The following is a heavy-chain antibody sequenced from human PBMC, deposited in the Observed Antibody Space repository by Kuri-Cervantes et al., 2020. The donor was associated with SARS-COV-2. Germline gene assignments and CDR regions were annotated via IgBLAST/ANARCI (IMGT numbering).Heavy chain of an antibody. CDR3: ARDLFFFGDGFNGFDY. Sequence: GESLKISCAASRCRFSSYDMAWVRQAPGKGLEWVSGISGSGGTTYYADSVKGRFTISRDNSKNTLYLQMNSLRADDTALYYCARDLFFFGDGFNGFDYWGQGTLVTVSS. J-gene: IGHJ4*02. D-gene: IGHD5-24*01. CDR1: RCRFSSYD. CDR2: ISGSGGTT. V-gene: IGHV3-23*01.